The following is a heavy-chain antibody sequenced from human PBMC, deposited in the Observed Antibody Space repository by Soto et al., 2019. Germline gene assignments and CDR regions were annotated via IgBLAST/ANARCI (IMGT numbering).Heavy chain of an antibody. Sequence: ASVKVSCKASGYTFTSYGISWVRQAPGQGLEWMGWISAYNGNTNYAQKLQGRVTMTTDTSTSTAYMELRSLRSDDTAVYYCARGHYYDSSGYPDDYWGQRTLVTVSS. D-gene: IGHD3-22*01. J-gene: IGHJ4*02. V-gene: IGHV1-18*04. CDR1: GYTFTSYG. CDR3: ARGHYYDSSGYPDDY. CDR2: ISAYNGNT.